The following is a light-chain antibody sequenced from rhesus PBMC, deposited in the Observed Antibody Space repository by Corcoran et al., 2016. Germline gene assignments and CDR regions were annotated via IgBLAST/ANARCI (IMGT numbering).Light chain of an antibody. Sequence: DIQMTQSPSSLSASVGDRVTITCRASENVNNYLNWYQQKPGKAPKLLIYKASTLQSGVPSRFSGSGSGTDYTFTISSLRPEGVATYYCQHGYGTPWTFDQGTKVEIK. J-gene: IGKJ1*01. CDR3: QHGYGTPWT. V-gene: IGKV1-74*01. CDR2: KAS. CDR1: ENVNNY.